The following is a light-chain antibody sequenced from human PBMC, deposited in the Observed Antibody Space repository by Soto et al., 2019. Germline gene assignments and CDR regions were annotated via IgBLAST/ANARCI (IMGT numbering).Light chain of an antibody. Sequence: DIQMTESPSTLSASVGDRVTITCRASQSISSWLAWYQQKPGKAPTLLIYKASSLESGVPSRCSGSGSGTEFTLTTSSLQPDDFATYYCQQYNTYPRTFGQGTQVDIK. V-gene: IGKV1-5*03. CDR2: KAS. CDR1: QSISSW. J-gene: IGKJ1*01. CDR3: QQYNTYPRT.